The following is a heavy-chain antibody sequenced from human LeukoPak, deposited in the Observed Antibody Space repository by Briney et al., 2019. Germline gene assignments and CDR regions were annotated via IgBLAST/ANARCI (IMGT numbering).Heavy chain of an antibody. CDR3: ARDPSTLTYLFFFDY. D-gene: IGHD4/OR15-4a*01. J-gene: IGHJ4*02. CDR1: GFTFSSYA. Sequence: GGSLRLSCAASGFTFSSYAMHWVRQAPGKGLEWVAVISYDGSNKHYADSVKGRFTISRDNSKNTLYLQMNSLRAEDTAVYYCARDPSTLTYLFFFDYWGQGTLVTVSS. CDR2: ISYDGSNK. V-gene: IGHV3-30-3*01.